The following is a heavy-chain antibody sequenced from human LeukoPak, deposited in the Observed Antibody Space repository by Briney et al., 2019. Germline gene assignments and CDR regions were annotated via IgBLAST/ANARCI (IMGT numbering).Heavy chain of an antibody. J-gene: IGHJ4*02. CDR3: ARGASIMITFGGVIGFDY. CDR2: INPNSGGT. CDR1: GYTFTGYY. Sequence: ASVKVSCKASGYTFTGYYMHWVRHAPGQGLEWMGWINPNSGGTNYAQKFQGRVTMTRDTSISTAYMELSRLRSDDTAVYYCARGASIMITFGGVIGFDYWGQGTLVTVSS. V-gene: IGHV1-2*02. D-gene: IGHD3-16*02.